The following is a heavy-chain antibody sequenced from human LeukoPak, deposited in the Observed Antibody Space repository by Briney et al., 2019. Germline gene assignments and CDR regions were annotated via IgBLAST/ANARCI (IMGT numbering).Heavy chain of an antibody. CDR1: GFTFSSYS. CDR3: ARDSPVPAATIVGWFDP. D-gene: IGHD2-2*01. J-gene: IGHJ5*02. CDR2: ISSSSSII. Sequence: PGGSLRLSCAASGFTFSSYSMNWVRQAPGKGLEWVSYISSSSSIIYYADSVKGRFTISRYHAKNSLYLQMNSLRAEDTAVYYCARDSPVPAATIVGWFDPWGQGTLVTVSS. V-gene: IGHV3-48*04.